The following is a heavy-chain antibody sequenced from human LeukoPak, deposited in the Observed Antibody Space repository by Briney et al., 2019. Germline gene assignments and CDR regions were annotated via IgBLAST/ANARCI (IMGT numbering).Heavy chain of an antibody. CDR3: AKDQQLGDYNYGMDV. V-gene: IGHV3-23*01. CDR1: GFTFSSYA. Sequence: GGSLRLSCAASGFTFSSYAMSWVRQAPGKGLEWVSAISGSGGSTYYADSVKGRFTISRDNSKNTLYLQMNSLRAEDTAVYYCAKDQQLGDYNYGMDVWGQGTTVTVSS. D-gene: IGHD6-13*01. J-gene: IGHJ6*02. CDR2: ISGSGGST.